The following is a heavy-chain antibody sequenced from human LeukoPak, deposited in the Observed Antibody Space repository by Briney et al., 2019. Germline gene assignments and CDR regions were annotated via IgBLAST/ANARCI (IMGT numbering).Heavy chain of an antibody. V-gene: IGHV1-58*02. CDR3: AAQVQLERLVAFDI. J-gene: IGHJ3*02. Sequence: ASVKVSCKASGFIFTSSAMQWVRQSRGQRREGIGWIVVGSGNTNYAQKFQERVTITRDMSTSTAYMELSSLRSEDTAVYYRAAQVQLERLVAFDIWGQGTMVTVSS. CDR1: GFIFTSSA. CDR2: IVVGSGNT. D-gene: IGHD1-1*01.